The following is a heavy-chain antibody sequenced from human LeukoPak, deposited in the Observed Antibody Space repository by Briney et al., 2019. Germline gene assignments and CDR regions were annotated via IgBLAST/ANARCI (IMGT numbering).Heavy chain of an antibody. CDR1: GGAISSSSYY. V-gene: IGHV4-39*01. Sequence: PSETLSLTCTVSGGAISSSSYYWGWIRQPPGKGLEWIGSIYYSGSTYYNPSLKSRVTISVDTSKNQFSLKLSSVTAADTAVYYCATAASWFDPWGQGTLVTVSS. J-gene: IGHJ5*02. D-gene: IGHD5-18*01. CDR3: ATAASWFDP. CDR2: IYYSGST.